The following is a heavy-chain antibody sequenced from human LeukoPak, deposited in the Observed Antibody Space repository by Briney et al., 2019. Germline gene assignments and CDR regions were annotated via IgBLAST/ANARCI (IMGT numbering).Heavy chain of an antibody. J-gene: IGHJ4*02. V-gene: IGHV4-61*02. Sequence: SETLSLTCTVSGGSISSGSYYWSWIRQPAGKGLEWIGRIYTSGSTNYNPSLKSRVTISVDTSKNQFSLKLSSVTAADTAVYYCARERYSGSYGCWGQGTLVTVSS. CDR2: IYTSGST. CDR1: GGSISSGSYY. D-gene: IGHD1-26*01. CDR3: ARERYSGSYGC.